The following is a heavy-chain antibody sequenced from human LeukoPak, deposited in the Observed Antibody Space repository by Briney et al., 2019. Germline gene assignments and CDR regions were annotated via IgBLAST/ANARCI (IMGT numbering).Heavy chain of an antibody. J-gene: IGHJ5*02. CDR1: GYTFNTYG. D-gene: IGHD2-2*01. Sequence: ASVTVSCKDSGYTFNTYGITWVRQAPGHGLEWMGWISSYNGNTSYAANVQGRITLTKDTSASTAYLELRSLRSDDTAVYYCARISCSSSSCTYSGRRRVRGGSLDPWGQGTLVTVSS. CDR3: ARISCSSSSCTYSGRRRVRGGSLDP. V-gene: IGHV1-18*01. CDR2: ISSYNGNT.